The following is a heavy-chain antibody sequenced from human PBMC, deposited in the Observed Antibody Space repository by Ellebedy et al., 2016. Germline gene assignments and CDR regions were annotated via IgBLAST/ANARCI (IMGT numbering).Heavy chain of an antibody. CDR3: ARRYSGNYRIDY. J-gene: IGHJ4*02. Sequence: HTGGSLRLSCAASGFTFSTYWMYWVRQAPGKGLVWVSRINSDGSSTSYADSVKGRFTLSRENAKKTLYLQMNSLRAEDTAVYYCARRYSGNYRIDYWGQGTLVTVYS. D-gene: IGHD1-26*01. CDR1: GFTFSTYW. V-gene: IGHV3-74*01. CDR2: INSDGSST.